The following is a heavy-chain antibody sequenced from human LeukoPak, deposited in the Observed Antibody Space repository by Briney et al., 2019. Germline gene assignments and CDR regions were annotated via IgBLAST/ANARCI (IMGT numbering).Heavy chain of an antibody. CDR1: KFTFSNYG. Sequence: GGSLRLSCTASKFTFSNYGMQWVRQAPGKGLELVAVVSSDVGTEYYADCVKGRLNIYRDNSRRPMYLQMNSLSAEDTAVYYCEQEYYSGGYGANFDYWGQGTLVTASS. J-gene: IGHJ4*02. V-gene: IGHV3-30*18. D-gene: IGHD3-10*01. CDR2: VSSDVGTE. CDR3: EQEYYSGGYGANFDY.